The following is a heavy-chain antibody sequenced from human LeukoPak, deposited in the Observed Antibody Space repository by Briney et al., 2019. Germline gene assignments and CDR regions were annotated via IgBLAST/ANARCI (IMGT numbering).Heavy chain of an antibody. J-gene: IGHJ1*01. CDR1: GFTFSSYG. V-gene: IGHV3-30*18. CDR2: ISYDGSNK. Sequence: PGRSLRLSCAASGFTFSSYGLHWVRQAPGKGLEWVAVISYDGSNKYYADSVKGRFTISRDNSKNTLHLQMNSLRAEDTAVYYCAKDLPQYDILTGYLHWGQGTLVTVSS. D-gene: IGHD3-9*01. CDR3: AKDLPQYDILTGYLH.